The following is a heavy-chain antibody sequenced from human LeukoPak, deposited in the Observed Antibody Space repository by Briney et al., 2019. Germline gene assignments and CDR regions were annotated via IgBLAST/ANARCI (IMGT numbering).Heavy chain of an antibody. D-gene: IGHD1-26*01. CDR1: GYTFSSYG. J-gene: IGHJ5*02. Sequence: ASVKVSCKASGYTFSSYGISWVRQAPGQGLEWMGWISAYNGNTNGNTNYAQKFQGRVTMTTDTSTSTVYMELRSLRSDDTAVYYCARGASGSYSWFDPWGQGTLVTVSS. V-gene: IGHV1-18*01. CDR3: ARGASGSYSWFDP. CDR2: ISAYNGNTNGNT.